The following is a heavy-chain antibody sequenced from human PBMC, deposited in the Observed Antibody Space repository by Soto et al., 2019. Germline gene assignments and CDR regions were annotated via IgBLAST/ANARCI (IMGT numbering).Heavy chain of an antibody. D-gene: IGHD3-3*01. CDR3: ATADYDFWAGAYNWFDP. CDR1: GYTFTSYG. J-gene: IGHJ5*02. CDR2: ISAYNGNT. Sequence: ASVKVSCKASGYTFTSYGISWVRQAPGQGLEWMGWISAYNGNTNYAQKLQGRVTMTTDTSTSPAYMELRSLRSDDTAVYYCATADYDFWAGAYNWFDPWGQGTLLTVSS. V-gene: IGHV1-18*01.